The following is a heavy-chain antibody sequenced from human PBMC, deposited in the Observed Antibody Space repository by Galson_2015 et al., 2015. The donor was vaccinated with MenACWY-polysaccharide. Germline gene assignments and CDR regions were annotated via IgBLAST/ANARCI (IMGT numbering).Heavy chain of an antibody. CDR2: TYYRSKWYN. J-gene: IGHJ4*02. D-gene: IGHD3-22*01. CDR3: ARESGDYYDSSGYYLAFDY. CDR1: GDSVSSNSAA. Sequence: CAISGDSVSSNSAAWNWIRQSPSRGLEWLGRTYYRSKWYNDYAVSVKSRITINSDTSKNQFSLQLNSVTPEDTAVYYCARESGDYYDSSGYYLAFDYWGQGTLVTVSS. V-gene: IGHV6-1*01.